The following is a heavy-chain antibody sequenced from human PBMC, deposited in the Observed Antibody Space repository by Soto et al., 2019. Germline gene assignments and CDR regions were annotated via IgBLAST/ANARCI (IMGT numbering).Heavy chain of an antibody. CDR1: GFTFSSYS. CDR2: ISSSSSYI. CDR3: ARDFSAYYDFWSGQGGYYYYGMDV. D-gene: IGHD3-3*01. J-gene: IGHJ6*02. Sequence: EVQLVESGGGLVKPGGSLRLSCAASGFTFSSYSMNWVRQAPGKGLEWVSSISSSSSYIYYADSVKGRFTISRDNAKHSLYLQMNSLRAEDTAVYYCARDFSAYYDFWSGQGGYYYYGMDVWGQGTTVTVSS. V-gene: IGHV3-21*01.